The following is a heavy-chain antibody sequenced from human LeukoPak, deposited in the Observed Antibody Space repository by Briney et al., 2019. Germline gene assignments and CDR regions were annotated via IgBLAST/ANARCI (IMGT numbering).Heavy chain of an antibody. V-gene: IGHV1-69*01. CDR2: IIPIFGTA. J-gene: IGHJ6*03. D-gene: IGHD3-3*01. Sequence: GASVKVSCKASGGTFSSYAISWVRQAPGQGLEWMGGIIPIFGTANYAQKFQGRVTITADESTSTAYMELSSLRSEDTAVYYCARDRGIFGVVNPGYYYYMDVWGKGTTVTVSS. CDR1: GGTFSSYA. CDR3: ARDRGIFGVVNPGYYYYMDV.